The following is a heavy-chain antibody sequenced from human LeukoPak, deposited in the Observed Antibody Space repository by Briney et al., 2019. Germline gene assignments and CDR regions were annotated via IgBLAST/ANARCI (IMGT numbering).Heavy chain of an antibody. D-gene: IGHD3-22*01. V-gene: IGHV4-34*01. Sequence: SETLSLTCAVYGGSFSGYYWSWIRQPPGKGLEWIGEINHSGSTNYNPSLKSRVTISVDTSKNQFSLKLSSVTAADTAVYYCARGATYYYDSSGYYDYWGQGTLVTVSS. CDR1: GGSFSGYY. J-gene: IGHJ4*02. CDR2: INHSGST. CDR3: ARGATYYYDSSGYYDY.